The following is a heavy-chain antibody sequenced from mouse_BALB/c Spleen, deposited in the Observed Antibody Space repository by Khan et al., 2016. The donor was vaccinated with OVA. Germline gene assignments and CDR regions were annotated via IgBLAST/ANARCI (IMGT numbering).Heavy chain of an antibody. CDR3: ARTARIKY. CDR2: ISYSGST. D-gene: IGHD1-2*01. CDR1: GYSITSGYG. Sequence: SGPGLVKPSQSLSLSCTVTGYSITSGYGWNWIRQFPGNKLEWMGYISYSGSTNYNPSLKSRISITRDTSKNQFFLQLNSVTTEDTATYYCARTARIKYWGQGTTLTVSS. J-gene: IGHJ2*01. V-gene: IGHV3-2*02.